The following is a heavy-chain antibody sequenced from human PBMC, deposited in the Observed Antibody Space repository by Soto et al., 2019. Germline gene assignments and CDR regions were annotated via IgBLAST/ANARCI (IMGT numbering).Heavy chain of an antibody. V-gene: IGHV3-33*01. Sequence: GGSLRLSCAASGFTFSSYGMHWVRQAPGKGLEWVAVIWYDGSNKYYADSVKGRFTISRDNSKNTLYLQMNSLRAEDTAVYYCARDQGYYGSGSHGILRTDYGMDVWGQGTTVTVSS. CDR2: IWYDGSNK. CDR1: GFTFSSYG. J-gene: IGHJ6*02. CDR3: ARDQGYYGSGSHGILRTDYGMDV. D-gene: IGHD3-10*01.